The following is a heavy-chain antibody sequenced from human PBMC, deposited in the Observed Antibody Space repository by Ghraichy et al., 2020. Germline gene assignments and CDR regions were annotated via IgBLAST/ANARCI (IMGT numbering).Heavy chain of an antibody. CDR3: ARVGWGSLPYFDY. CDR2: MFHSGTT. V-gene: IGHV4-38-2*02. J-gene: IGHJ4*02. Sequence: SCTVSGYSISSGYFWCWLRQPPGKGLEWIASMFHSGTTYYNPSLESRVTISVDRSTNQFSLKLTSVTAADTAVYFCARVGWGSLPYFDYWGQGTLVTVSS. CDR1: GYSISSGYF. D-gene: IGHD7-27*01.